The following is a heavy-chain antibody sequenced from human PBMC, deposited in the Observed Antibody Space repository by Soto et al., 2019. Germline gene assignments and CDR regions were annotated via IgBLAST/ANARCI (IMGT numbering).Heavy chain of an antibody. CDR3: ARVFRDTVTTGYYYYYGMDV. CDR1: GGTFSSYA. D-gene: IGHD4-17*01. Sequence: QVQLVQSGAEVKKPGSSVKVSCKASGGTFSSYAISWVRQAPGQGLEWMGGIIPIFGTANYAQKFQGRVTITAYKSTSTAYMELSSLRSEDTAVYYCARVFRDTVTTGYYYYYGMDVWGQGTTVTVSS. V-gene: IGHV1-69*06. CDR2: IIPIFGTA. J-gene: IGHJ6*02.